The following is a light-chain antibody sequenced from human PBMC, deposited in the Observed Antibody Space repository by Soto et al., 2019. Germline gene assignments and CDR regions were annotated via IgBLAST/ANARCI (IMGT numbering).Light chain of an antibody. J-gene: IGKJ4*01. CDR2: GAS. Sequence: EIVLTQSPGTLSLSPGERATLSCRASQSVSSSYLAWYQQKPGQAPRLLIYGASSRATGIPDRFSGSGSGTEFNLTISRLEPEDFAVYYCQKYGSSGLTFGGGTKVEIK. V-gene: IGKV3-20*01. CDR3: QKYGSSGLT. CDR1: QSVSSSY.